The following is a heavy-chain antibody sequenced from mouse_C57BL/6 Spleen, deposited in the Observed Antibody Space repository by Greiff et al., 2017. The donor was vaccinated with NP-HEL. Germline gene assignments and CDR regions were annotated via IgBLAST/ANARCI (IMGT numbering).Heavy chain of an antibody. CDR3: AIHSSGHLFAY. J-gene: IGHJ3*01. CDR2: IDPSDSYT. V-gene: IGHV1-50*01. Sequence: VQLQQPGAELVKPGASVKLSCKASGYTFTSYWMQWVKQRPGQGLEWIGEIDPSDSYTNYNQKFKGKATLTVDTSSSTAYMQLSSLTSEDSAVYYCAIHSSGHLFAYWGQGTLVTVSA. CDR1: GYTFTSYW. D-gene: IGHD3-2*02.